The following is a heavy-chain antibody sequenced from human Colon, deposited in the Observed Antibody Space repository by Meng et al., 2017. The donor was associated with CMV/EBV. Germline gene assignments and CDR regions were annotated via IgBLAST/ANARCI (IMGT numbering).Heavy chain of an antibody. J-gene: IGHJ6*02. Sequence: SETLSLTCTVSGGPIRNNGYYWSWIRQHPGKGLEWIGHIYYEGNIYYNPSLKSRVAISIDTSNNQFSLQLTSVTAADTAVYYCARDPIHRNTHYDYGMDVWGQGTTVTVSS. D-gene: IGHD3-22*01. V-gene: IGHV4-31*03. CDR1: GGPIRNNGYY. CDR3: ARDPIHRNTHYDYGMDV. CDR2: IYYEGNI.